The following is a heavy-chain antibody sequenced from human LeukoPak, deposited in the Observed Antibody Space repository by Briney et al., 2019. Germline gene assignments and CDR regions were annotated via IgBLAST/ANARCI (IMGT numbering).Heavy chain of an antibody. V-gene: IGHV4-34*01. D-gene: IGHD3-22*01. CDR1: GGSFSDYF. Sequence: PSETLSLTCAVYGGSFSDYFWSWIRQPPGKGLEWIGEISHSGSTTYNPSLRSRVTISGDSSKKQFSLKLSSVTAADTAVYYCVTYYYGSSAPKRNYWGQGILVTVSS. CDR2: ISHSGST. J-gene: IGHJ4*02. CDR3: VTYYYGSSAPKRNY.